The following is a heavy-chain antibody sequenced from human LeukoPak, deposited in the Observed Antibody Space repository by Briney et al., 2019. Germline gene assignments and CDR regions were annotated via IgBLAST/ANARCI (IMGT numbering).Heavy chain of an antibody. CDR1: GGTFSSYA. V-gene: IGHV1-69*13. CDR2: IIPIFGTA. J-gene: IGHJ3*02. Sequence: ASVKVSCKASGGTFSSYAISWVRQAPGQGLECMGGIIPIFGTANYAQKFQGRVTITADESTSTAYMELSSLRSEDTAVYYCARDKSEYYGSGTQDAFDIWGQGTMVTVSS. D-gene: IGHD3-10*01. CDR3: ARDKSEYYGSGTQDAFDI.